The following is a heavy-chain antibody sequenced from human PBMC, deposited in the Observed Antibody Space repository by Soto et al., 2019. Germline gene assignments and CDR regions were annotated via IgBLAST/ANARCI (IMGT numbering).Heavy chain of an antibody. CDR2: ISRSSSTT. J-gene: IGHJ3*02. CDR3: ARELYGAFDI. D-gene: IGHD3-16*02. Sequence: GGSLRLSCAASGFIFSGYTMNWVRQAPGKGLEWVSDISRSSSTTNYADSVKGRFTISRDNAKNSLYLQMNSLRAEDTAVYYCARELYGAFDIWGQGTMVTVSS. CDR1: GFIFSGYT. V-gene: IGHV3-48*01.